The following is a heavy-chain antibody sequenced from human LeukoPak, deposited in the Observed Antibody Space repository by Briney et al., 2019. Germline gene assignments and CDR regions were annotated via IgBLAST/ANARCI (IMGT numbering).Heavy chain of an antibody. Sequence: SETLSLTCAVSGGSITSYYWAWLRQPPEKGLEWIGYVYYSGYSNYNPSLKSRVTRSVDTSMNQCSLKLASVTAADTAVYYCARHIIAPDGARLSDYWGRGTLVTVSS. V-gene: IGHV4-59*08. D-gene: IGHD4-17*01. J-gene: IGHJ4*02. CDR3: ARHIIAPDGARLSDY. CDR1: GGSITSYY. CDR2: VYYSGYS.